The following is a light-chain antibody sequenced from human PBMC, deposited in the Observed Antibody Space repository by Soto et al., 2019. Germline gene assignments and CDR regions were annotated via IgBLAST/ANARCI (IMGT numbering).Light chain of an antibody. V-gene: IGKV3-11*01. CDR3: QQRGNWPPGFT. Sequence: EIVLTQSPATLSLSPGERATLSCRASQSVSMHLAWCQQKPGQAPRLLIYDTSNRATGIPARFSGSGSGTDFTLTISSLEPEDFAVYYCQQRGNWPPGFTFGPGTKVDIK. J-gene: IGKJ3*01. CDR2: DTS. CDR1: QSVSMH.